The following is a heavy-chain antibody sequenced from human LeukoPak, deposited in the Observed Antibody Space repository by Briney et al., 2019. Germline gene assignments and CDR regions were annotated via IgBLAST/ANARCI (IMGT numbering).Heavy chain of an antibody. J-gene: IGHJ3*02. V-gene: IGHV3-48*01. CDR3: AREGDHDAFDI. Sequence: GGSLRLSCAASGFTFNTYTMNWVRQAPGKGLEWVSYISGSSGIIDYADSVRGRFTISRDNAKNSLYLQMNSLRAEDTAVYYCAREGDHDAFDIWGQGTMVTVSS. D-gene: IGHD2-21*02. CDR1: GFTFNTYT. CDR2: ISGSSGII.